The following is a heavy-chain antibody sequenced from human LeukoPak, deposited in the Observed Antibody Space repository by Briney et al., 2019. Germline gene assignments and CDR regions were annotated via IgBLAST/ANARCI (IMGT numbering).Heavy chain of an antibody. CDR1: GFTFTMFG. CDR3: AKVAHYYGSGSYYEYYFDF. Sequence: GGSLRLSCAASGFTFTMFGMNWVRQAPGKGPEWVSAISGSGGSTYYADSVKGRFTISRDNSKNTLYLQMNTLRAEDTAVYYCAKVAHYYGSGSYYEYYFDFWGQGTLVTVSS. CDR2: ISGSGGST. V-gene: IGHV3-23*01. D-gene: IGHD3-10*01. J-gene: IGHJ4*02.